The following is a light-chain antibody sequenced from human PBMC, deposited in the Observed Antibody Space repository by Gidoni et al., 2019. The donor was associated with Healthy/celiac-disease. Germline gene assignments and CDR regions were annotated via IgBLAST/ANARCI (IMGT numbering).Light chain of an antibody. CDR3: LLYYGGLRV. CDR2: NTS. Sequence: QTVVTQEPSLTVSPGGTVTLTCASSTGAVTSGYYPNWFQQKPGQAPRAVIYNTSNKYSWTPARFSGSLLGGKAALTLSGVQPEDEAEYYCLLYYGGLRVFGGGTKLTVL. J-gene: IGLJ2*01. CDR1: TGAVTSGYY. V-gene: IGLV7-43*01.